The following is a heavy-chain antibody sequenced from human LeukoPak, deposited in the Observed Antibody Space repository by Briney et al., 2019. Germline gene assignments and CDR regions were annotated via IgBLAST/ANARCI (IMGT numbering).Heavy chain of an antibody. CDR3: ARGISGDYGLGH. V-gene: IGHV4-34*01. Sequence: SETLSLTCAVYGGSFSGYYWSWIRQPPGKGLEWIGEINHSGSTNYNPSLKSRVTISLDTSKSQFSLKLSSVTAADTAVYYCARGISGDYGLGHWGQGTLVTVSS. CDR1: GGSFSGYY. J-gene: IGHJ4*02. CDR2: INHSGST. D-gene: IGHD4-17*01.